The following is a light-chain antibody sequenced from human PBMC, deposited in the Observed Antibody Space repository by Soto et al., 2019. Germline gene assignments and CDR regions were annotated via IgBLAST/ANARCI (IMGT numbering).Light chain of an antibody. V-gene: IGLV2-14*01. Sequence: QSALTQPACVSGSRGQSITISCTGTRSDVGAYNYVSWYQQHPGKAPKLMIYEVSNRPSGVSNRFSGSKSGNTASLTISGLQAEDEGDYYCSSYTSGSTWVFGGGTKLTAL. CDR2: EVS. CDR3: SSYTSGSTWV. J-gene: IGLJ3*02. CDR1: RSDVGAYNY.